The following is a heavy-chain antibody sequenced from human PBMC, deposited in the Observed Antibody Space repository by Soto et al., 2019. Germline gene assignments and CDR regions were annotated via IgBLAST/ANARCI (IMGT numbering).Heavy chain of an antibody. D-gene: IGHD1-1*01. V-gene: IGHV3-30*01. CDR1: GFPFSSFT. J-gene: IGHJ4*02. Sequence: QVQLVESGGGVVQPGSSLRLSCATSGFPFSSFTLHWVRQAPGKGLEWVAVISYDANKMYYADSVKGRFTISRDRSKSELYLQINSMRVEDTAVYYCAREPFDPTKYYFDYWGQGALVSVSS. CDR3: AREPFDPTKYYFDY. CDR2: ISYDANKM.